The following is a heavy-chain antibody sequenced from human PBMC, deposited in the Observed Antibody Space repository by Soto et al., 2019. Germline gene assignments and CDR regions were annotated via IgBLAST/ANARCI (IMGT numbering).Heavy chain of an antibody. Sequence: QVQVQESGPGLVRPSETLFLTCTVSGGSISSRDSYWGWIRQPPGKGLEWIGSFHYSGSTYYNPSLKSRVTISVDTSKNQLSLRVTSVTAADTAAYYCARGFGRSHFDYWGQGTLVTVSS. CDR2: FHYSGST. V-gene: IGHV4-39*01. CDR3: ARGFGRSHFDY. CDR1: GGSISSRDSY. J-gene: IGHJ4*02. D-gene: IGHD3-16*01.